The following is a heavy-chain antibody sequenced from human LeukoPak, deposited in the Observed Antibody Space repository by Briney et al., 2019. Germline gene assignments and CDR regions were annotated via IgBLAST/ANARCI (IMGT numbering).Heavy chain of an antibody. D-gene: IGHD6-19*01. J-gene: IGHJ4*02. V-gene: IGHV3-30*04. CDR2: ISYDGPNK. Sequence: SGGSLRLSCAASAFTFSTYSMHWVRQAPGKGLEWAAAISYDGPNKNYADSVKGRFTISRDNSKNTLYLQMNSLRAEDTAVYYCARGLRIAVAGNIDYWGQGTLVTVSS. CDR3: ARGLRIAVAGNIDY. CDR1: AFTFSTYS.